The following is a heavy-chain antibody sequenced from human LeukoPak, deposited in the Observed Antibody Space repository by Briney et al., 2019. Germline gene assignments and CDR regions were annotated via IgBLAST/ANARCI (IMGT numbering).Heavy chain of an antibody. CDR1: VYTLTAHF. V-gene: IGHV1-2*02. D-gene: IGHD2-8*02. Sequence: ASVNDSFKATVYTLTAHFIHGVRQAPGQGLEWMAWINPNGGGTHYAQKFQGRVAVTRAWSISTGYMELSGLTSDHKDVLYCARGTGAPKFFDYWGQGTLVTVSS. J-gene: IGHJ4*02. CDR2: INPNGGGT. CDR3: ARGTGAPKFFDY.